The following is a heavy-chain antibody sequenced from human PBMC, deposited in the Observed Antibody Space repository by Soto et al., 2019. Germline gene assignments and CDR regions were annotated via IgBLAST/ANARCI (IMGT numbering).Heavy chain of an antibody. Sequence: QVQLVESGGGVVQPGRSLRLSCAASGFTFSSYGMHWVRQAPGKGLEWVAVISYDGSNKYYADSVKGRFTISRDNSKNTLYLQMNSLRAEDTAVYYCAKDRASIAVGFRGMDVWGQGTTVTVSS. CDR3: AKDRASIAVGFRGMDV. J-gene: IGHJ6*02. V-gene: IGHV3-30*18. D-gene: IGHD6-19*01. CDR1: GFTFSSYG. CDR2: ISYDGSNK.